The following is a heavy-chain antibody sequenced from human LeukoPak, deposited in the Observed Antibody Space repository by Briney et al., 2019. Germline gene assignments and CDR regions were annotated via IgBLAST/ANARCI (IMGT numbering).Heavy chain of an antibody. CDR1: GGSVSNYY. CDR3: ARHFAYSSSSYFDY. V-gene: IGHV4-59*08. D-gene: IGHD6-6*01. J-gene: IGHJ4*02. Sequence: SETLSLTCSVSGGSVSNYYWSWIRQPPGQGLEWIGYVYYTGSTNYNPSLKSRVTMFEDKSKNQFSLRLYSVTVADTAVYYCARHFAYSSSSYFDYWGQGSLVTVSS. CDR2: VYYTGST.